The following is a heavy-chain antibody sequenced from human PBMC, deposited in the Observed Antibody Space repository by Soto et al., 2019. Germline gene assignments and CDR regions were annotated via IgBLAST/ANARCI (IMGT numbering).Heavy chain of an antibody. CDR1: GGTFSPYT. D-gene: IGHD3-10*01. Sequence: QVQLVQSGAEVKKPGSSVKVSCKASGGTFSPYTINWVRQAPGQGLEWMGRIIPFHGVTNYAQKFQARVTITADKSTSTAYMELSGLRFEDTAVYCCTRDWEITVSTWSFGGFWGRGALVTVSS. J-gene: IGHJ4*02. CDR3: TRDWEITVSTWSFGGF. V-gene: IGHV1-69*08. CDR2: IIPFHGVT.